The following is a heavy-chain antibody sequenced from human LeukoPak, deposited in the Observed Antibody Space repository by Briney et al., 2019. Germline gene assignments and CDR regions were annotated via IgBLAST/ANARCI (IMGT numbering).Heavy chain of an antibody. J-gene: IGHJ4*02. CDR2: ITHSGDT. Sequence: SETLSLTCAVYGGSFSGHFWSWIRQPPGKGLEWIGEITHSGDTNYNPSLKSRVTISADTSKNQFSLKLSSVTAADTAVYYCARDPNGGVVVAANYFDYWGQGTLVTVSS. CDR3: ARDPNGGVVVAANYFDY. CDR1: GGSFSGHF. V-gene: IGHV4-34*01. D-gene: IGHD2-15*01.